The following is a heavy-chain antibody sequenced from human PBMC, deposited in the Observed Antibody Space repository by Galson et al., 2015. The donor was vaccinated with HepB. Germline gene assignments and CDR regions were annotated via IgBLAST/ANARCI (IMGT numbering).Heavy chain of an antibody. V-gene: IGHV3-23*01. CDR2: ISGSGGST. J-gene: IGHJ2*01. CDR1: GFTFSSYA. CDR3: AKAYSSGWKEGVYWYFDL. Sequence: SLRLSCAASGFTFSSYAMSWVRQAPGKGLEWVSAISGSGGSTYYADSVKGRFTISRDNSKNTLYLQMNSLRAEDTAVYYCAKAYSSGWKEGVYWYFDLWGRGTLVTVSS. D-gene: IGHD6-19*01.